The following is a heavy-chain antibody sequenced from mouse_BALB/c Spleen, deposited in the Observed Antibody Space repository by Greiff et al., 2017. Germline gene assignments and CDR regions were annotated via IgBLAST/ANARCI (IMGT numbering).Heavy chain of an antibody. J-gene: IGHJ2*01. D-gene: IGHD3-1*01. V-gene: IGHV5-9-3*01. Sequence: EVKLMESGGGLVKPGGSLKLSCAASGFTFSSYAMSWVRQTPEKRLEWVATISSGGSYTYYPASVKGRFTISRDNAKNTLYLQMSSLRSEDTAMYYCARKAEVGAFDYWGQGTTLTVSS. CDR3: ARKAEVGAFDY. CDR1: GFTFSSYA. CDR2: ISSGGSYT.